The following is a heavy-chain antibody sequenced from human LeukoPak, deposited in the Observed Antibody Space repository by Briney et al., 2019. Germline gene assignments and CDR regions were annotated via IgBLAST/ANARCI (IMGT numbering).Heavy chain of an antibody. CDR1: GFTVSSNY. CDR2: IYSGGST. Sequence: GGSLRLSCAASGFTVSSNYMSWVRQAPGKGLEWVSVIYSGGSTYYADSVKGRFTISRDNSKNTLYLQMNSLRAEDTAVYYCARVTRSSDLAFDIWGQGTMVTVSS. V-gene: IGHV3-66*01. J-gene: IGHJ3*02. CDR3: ARVTRSSDLAFDI. D-gene: IGHD1-26*01.